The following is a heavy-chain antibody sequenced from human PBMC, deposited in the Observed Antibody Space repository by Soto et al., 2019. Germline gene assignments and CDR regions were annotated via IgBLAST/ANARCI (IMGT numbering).Heavy chain of an antibody. Sequence: QLQLQESGPGLVKPSETLSLTCTVSGVSISSSSYYWGWIRQPPGKGLEWIGSIYYSGSTYYNPSLESRVTISVDTSKNQFSLKLSSVTAADTAVYYCARDKHSSGWSWGQGTLVTVTS. CDR3: ARDKHSSGWS. CDR2: IYYSGST. J-gene: IGHJ5*02. CDR1: GVSISSSSYY. V-gene: IGHV4-39*02. D-gene: IGHD6-19*01.